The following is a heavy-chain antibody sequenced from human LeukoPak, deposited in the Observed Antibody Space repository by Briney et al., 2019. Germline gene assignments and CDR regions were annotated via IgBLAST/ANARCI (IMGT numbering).Heavy chain of an antibody. D-gene: IGHD2-2*01. V-gene: IGHV1-24*01. CDR2: FDPEDGET. J-gene: IGHJ6*02. CDR1: GYTLTELS. CDR3: ATVGVPANRKNYYYYGMDV. Sequence: GASVKVSCKVSGYTLTELSMHWVRQAPGKGLEWMGGFDPEDGETIYAQKFQGRVTMTEDTSTDTAYMELSSLRSEDTAVYYCATVGVPANRKNYYYYGMDVWGQGTTVTVSS.